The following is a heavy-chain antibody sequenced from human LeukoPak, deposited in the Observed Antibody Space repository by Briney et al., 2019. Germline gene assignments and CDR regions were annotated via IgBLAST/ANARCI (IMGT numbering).Heavy chain of an antibody. CDR1: GFTFSSYS. Sequence: GGSLRLSCAASGFTFSSYSMNWVRQAPGKGLERVSSISSSSSYIYYADSVRGRFTISRDNAKNSLYLQRNSLRAEDTAVYYCAREVICGGDCYSRLPTFDYWGQGTLVTVSS. D-gene: IGHD2-21*02. CDR2: ISSSSSYI. J-gene: IGHJ4*02. CDR3: AREVICGGDCYSRLPTFDY. V-gene: IGHV3-21*01.